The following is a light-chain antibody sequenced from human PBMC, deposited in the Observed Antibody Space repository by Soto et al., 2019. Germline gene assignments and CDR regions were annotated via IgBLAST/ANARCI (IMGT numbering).Light chain of an antibody. Sequence: QSALTQPASVSGSPGQSITISCTGTSSDVGSYNLVSSYQQHPGKAPKLLIYEGSKRPSGVSNRFSGSKSGNTASLTISGLHTEDEADYYCCSFVGSSTVVFGGGTKLTVL. CDR2: EGS. CDR3: CSFVGSSTVV. V-gene: IGLV2-23*01. J-gene: IGLJ2*01. CDR1: SSDVGSYNL.